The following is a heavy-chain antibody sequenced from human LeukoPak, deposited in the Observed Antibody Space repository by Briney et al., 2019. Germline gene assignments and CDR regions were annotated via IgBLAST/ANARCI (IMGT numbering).Heavy chain of an antibody. CDR3: ARETSQKGAHYMDV. D-gene: IGHD3-16*01. Sequence: PSETLSLTCTVSGGSISSSSYYWGWIRQPPGKGLEWIGSIYYSGSTYYNPSLKSRVTISVDTSKNQFSLKLSSVTAADTAVYYCARETSQKGAHYMDVWGKGTTVTVSS. CDR1: GGSISSSSYY. J-gene: IGHJ6*03. CDR2: IYYSGST. V-gene: IGHV4-39*07.